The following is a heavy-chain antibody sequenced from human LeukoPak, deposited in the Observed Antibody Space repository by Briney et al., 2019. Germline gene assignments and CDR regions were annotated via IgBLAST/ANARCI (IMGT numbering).Heavy chain of an antibody. J-gene: IGHJ3*02. CDR3: ARGLLLWFGEARSDAFDI. V-gene: IGHV4-30-2*01. Sequence: PSQTLSLTCAVSGGSISSGGYSWRWIRQPPGKGLEWIGYIYHSGSTYYNPSLKSRVTISVDRSKNQFSLKLSSVTAADTAVYYSARGLLLWFGEARSDAFDIWGQGTMVTVSS. CDR2: IYHSGST. CDR1: GGSISSGGYS. D-gene: IGHD3-10*01.